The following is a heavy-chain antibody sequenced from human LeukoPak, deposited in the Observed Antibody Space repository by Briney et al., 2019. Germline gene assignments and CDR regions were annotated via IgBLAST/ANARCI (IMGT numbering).Heavy chain of an antibody. Sequence: PSETLSLTCAVSGGSISSSNWWSWVRQHPGKGLEWIGYIYYSGSTYYNPSLKSRVTISVDTSKNQFSLKLSSVTAADTAVYYCARGPLLWFGELIRAFDIWGQGTMVTVSS. V-gene: IGHV4-31*11. CDR3: ARGPLLWFGELIRAFDI. J-gene: IGHJ3*02. D-gene: IGHD3-10*01. CDR2: IYYSGST. CDR1: GGSISSSNW.